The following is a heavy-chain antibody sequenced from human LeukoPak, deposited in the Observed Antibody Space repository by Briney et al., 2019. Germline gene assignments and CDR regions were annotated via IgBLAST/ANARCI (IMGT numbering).Heavy chain of an antibody. CDR1: GGSISSYY. D-gene: IGHD3/OR15-3a*01. Sequence: SETLSLTCTVSGGSISSYYWSWIRQPPGKGLEWIGYIYYSGSTNYNPSLKSRVTISVDTSKNQFSLKLSSVTAADTAVYYCARDRGTGGFYWGQGTLVTVSS. J-gene: IGHJ4*02. V-gene: IGHV4-59*12. CDR3: ARDRGTGGFY. CDR2: IYYSGST.